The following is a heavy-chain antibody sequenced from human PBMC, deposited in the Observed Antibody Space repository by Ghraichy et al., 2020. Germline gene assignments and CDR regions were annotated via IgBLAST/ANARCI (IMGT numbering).Heavy chain of an antibody. CDR2: IYHSGST. D-gene: IGHD2-2*01. Sequence: SETLSLTCAVSGGSISSGGYSWSWIRQPPGKGLEWIGYIYHSGSTYYNPSLKSRVTISVDRSKNQFSLKLSSVTAADTAVYYCARGDCSSTSCPPDDAFDIWGQGTMVTVSS. J-gene: IGHJ3*02. CDR3: ARGDCSSTSCPPDDAFDI. V-gene: IGHV4-30-2*01. CDR1: GGSISSGGYS.